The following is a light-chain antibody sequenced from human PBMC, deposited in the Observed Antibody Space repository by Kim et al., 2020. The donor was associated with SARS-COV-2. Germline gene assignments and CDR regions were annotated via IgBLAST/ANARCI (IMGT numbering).Light chain of an antibody. V-gene: IGLV1-40*01. CDR1: GFNIGANYD. CDR2: NNN. Sequence: VTIAGAGSGFNIGANYDVHWYQSLPGAAPRLLICNNNFRPSGVPDRFSGSKSGTSASLAIAGLQPEDEADYYCQSYDSSLSAWVFGGGTQLTVL. J-gene: IGLJ3*02. CDR3: QSYDSSLSAWV.